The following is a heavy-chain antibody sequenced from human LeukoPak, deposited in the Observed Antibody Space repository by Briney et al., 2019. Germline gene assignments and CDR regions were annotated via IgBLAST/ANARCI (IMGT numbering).Heavy chain of an antibody. V-gene: IGHV1-2*02. Sequence: GASVKVSCKASGYTFTGYYMNWARQAPGQGLEWMGWIDPNSGNTNRPQKFQGRVTMTRDTSITTAYMELSSLRSDDTAVYYCARSLDLDVWGQGTAVTVSS. CDR1: GYTFTGYY. CDR3: ARSLDLDV. CDR2: IDPNSGNT. J-gene: IGHJ6*02.